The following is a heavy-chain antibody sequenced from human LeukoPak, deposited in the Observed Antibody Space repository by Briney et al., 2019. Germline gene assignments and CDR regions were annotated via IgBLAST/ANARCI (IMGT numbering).Heavy chain of an antibody. V-gene: IGHV5-51*01. CDR3: ARKNPTALRNNWFDP. CDR1: GYSFTNYR. J-gene: IGHJ5*02. Sequence: PGESLKISCKGSGYSFTNYRIAWVRQMPGKGLEWMGAINPGGSHIRYSPSFQGQVTISTDKSISTAYLQWSSLKASDTAIYYCARKNPTALRNNWFDPWGQGTLVTVS. CDR2: INPGGSHI. D-gene: IGHD5-18*01.